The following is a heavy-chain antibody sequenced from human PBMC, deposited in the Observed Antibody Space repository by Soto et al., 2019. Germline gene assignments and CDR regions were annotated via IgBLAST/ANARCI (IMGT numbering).Heavy chain of an antibody. CDR1: GYTFTRSG. Sequence: ASVKVSCKASGYTFTRSGISWVRQAPGQGLEWLGWINPDNGNTNYAQHLQGRVSLTTDTSTSTAYMDLRSLRSDDTAVYYCVKVPGGGNPFPYYFDYWGQGTLVTVSS. J-gene: IGHJ4*02. CDR2: INPDNGNT. D-gene: IGHD2-15*01. CDR3: VKVPGGGNPFPYYFDY. V-gene: IGHV1-18*01.